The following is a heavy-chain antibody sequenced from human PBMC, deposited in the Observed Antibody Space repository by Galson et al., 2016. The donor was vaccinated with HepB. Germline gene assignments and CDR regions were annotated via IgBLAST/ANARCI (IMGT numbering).Heavy chain of an antibody. CDR1: GYTFTSYY. CDR2: INPSGGST. J-gene: IGHJ3*02. Sequence: VKVSCKASGYTFTSYYIHWVRQAPGHGLEWMGIINPSGGSTTYAQRFQGRVTMTTDTSTSTVYMDLSSLRFEDTAVFYCARASNFYGSGPKNGFDIWGQGTMVTVS. D-gene: IGHD3-10*01. V-gene: IGHV1-46*01. CDR3: ARASNFYGSGPKNGFDI.